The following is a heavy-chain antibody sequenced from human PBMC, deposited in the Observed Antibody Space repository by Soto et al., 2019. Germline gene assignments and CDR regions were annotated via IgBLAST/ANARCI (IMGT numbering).Heavy chain of an antibody. CDR2: IIPIFGTE. D-gene: IGHD3-22*01. J-gene: IGHJ4*02. CDR3: ASHYDSSGYYYRGLDY. V-gene: IGHV1-69*12. CDR1: GGTFSSYA. Sequence: QVQLVQSGAEVKKPGSSVKVSCKASGGTFSSYAISWVRQAPGQGLEWMGGIIPIFGTEDYAQKFQGRVTITADESTSTAYMELSSLRSEDTAVYYCASHYDSSGYYYRGLDYWGQGTLVTVSS.